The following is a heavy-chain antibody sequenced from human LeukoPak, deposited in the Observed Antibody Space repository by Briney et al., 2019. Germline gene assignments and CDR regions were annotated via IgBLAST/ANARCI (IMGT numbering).Heavy chain of an antibody. D-gene: IGHD2-2*01. J-gene: IGHJ3*01. CDR2: LSGSGHST. V-gene: IGHV3-23*01. CDR1: GFTFSNYA. CDR3: AKDRSCSGSSCNVGS. Sequence: PGGSLRLSCAASGFTFSNYAMSWVRQAPGKGLEWVSGLSGSGHSTYYADSVKGRFTISRDNSKNTLFLQMNGLRAEDTAVYYCAKDRSCSGSSCNVGSWGQGTMVTVSS.